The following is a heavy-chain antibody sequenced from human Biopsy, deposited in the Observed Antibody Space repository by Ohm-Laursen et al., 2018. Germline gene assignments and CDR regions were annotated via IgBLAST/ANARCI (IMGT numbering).Heavy chain of an antibody. V-gene: IGHV1-69*06. D-gene: IGHD3-10*01. Sequence: SSVKVSCMASGGTFSSYVISWVRQAPGQGLEWMGRIIPTFDTPTYAPDFQGRVTFTADKSTGTAHLDLSRLRSEDTAIYYCAGGAAKGNPYDHWGQGTLVTVSS. CDR1: GGTFSSYV. CDR2: IIPTFDTP. CDR3: AGGAAKGNPYDH. J-gene: IGHJ5*02.